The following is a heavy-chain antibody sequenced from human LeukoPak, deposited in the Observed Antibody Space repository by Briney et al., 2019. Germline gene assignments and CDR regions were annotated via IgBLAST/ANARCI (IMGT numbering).Heavy chain of an antibody. CDR1: GYTLTELS. CDR3: ATVLQGYQLLGDY. D-gene: IGHD2-2*01. CDR2: FDPEDGET. Sequence: GASVKVSCKVSGYTLTELSMHWVRQAPGKGLEWMGGFDPEDGETIYAQKFQGRVTMTEDTSTDTAYMELSSLRSEDTALYYCATVLQGYQLLGDYWGQGTLVTVSS. V-gene: IGHV1-24*01. J-gene: IGHJ4*02.